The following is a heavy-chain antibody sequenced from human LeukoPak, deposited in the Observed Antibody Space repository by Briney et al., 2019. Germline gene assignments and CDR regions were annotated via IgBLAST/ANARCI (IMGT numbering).Heavy chain of an antibody. D-gene: IGHD2-15*01. Sequence: SETLSLTCAVYGGSFSGYYWSWIRQPPGKGLEWIGEINHSGSTNYNPPLKSRVTISVDTSKNQFSLKLSSVTAADTAVYYCASYCSGGSCYAAFDIWGQGTMVAVSS. CDR1: GGSFSGYY. CDR3: ASYCSGGSCYAAFDI. J-gene: IGHJ3*02. CDR2: INHSGST. V-gene: IGHV4-34*01.